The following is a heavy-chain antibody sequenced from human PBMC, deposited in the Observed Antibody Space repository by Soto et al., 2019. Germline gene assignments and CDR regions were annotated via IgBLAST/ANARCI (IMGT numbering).Heavy chain of an antibody. J-gene: IGHJ6*02. D-gene: IGHD3-10*01. CDR2: IIPILGIA. V-gene: IGHV1-69*02. Sequence: QVQLVQSGAEVKKPGSSVKVSCKASGGTFSSYTISWVRQAPGQGLEWMGRIIPILGIANYAQKFQGRVTXXAXKXXSPAYMELSSLRSEDTAVYYCAVYGSGLYYYGMDVWGQGTTVTLSS. CDR3: AVYGSGLYYYGMDV. CDR1: GGTFSSYT.